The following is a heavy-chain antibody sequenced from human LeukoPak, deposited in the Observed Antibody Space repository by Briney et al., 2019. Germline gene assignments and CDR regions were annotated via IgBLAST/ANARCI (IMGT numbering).Heavy chain of an antibody. Sequence: AASVTVSCKPSGYTFTTYDIYWVRQAPGQGLEWIGWMNPNSGNTGYAQKFQGRVIISRNTSITTAYMELTSLRAEDTAVYYCARGRGGGWYPYYFDYWGQGTLVTVSP. V-gene: IGHV1-8*03. D-gene: IGHD6-19*01. CDR3: ARGRGGGWYPYYFDY. J-gene: IGHJ4*02. CDR1: GYTFTTYD. CDR2: MNPNSGNT.